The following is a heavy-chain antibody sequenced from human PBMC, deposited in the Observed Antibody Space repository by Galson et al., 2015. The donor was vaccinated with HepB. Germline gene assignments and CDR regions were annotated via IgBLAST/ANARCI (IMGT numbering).Heavy chain of an antibody. Sequence: ETLSLTCTVSGGSISSSSYYWGWIRQPPGKGLEWIGSIYYSGSTYYNPSLKSRVTISVDTSKNQFSLKLSSVTAADTAVYYCARGLLWFGPFDPWGQGTLVTVSS. CDR3: ARGLLWFGPFDP. V-gene: IGHV4-39*01. J-gene: IGHJ5*02. CDR1: GGSISSSSYY. D-gene: IGHD3-10*01. CDR2: IYYSGST.